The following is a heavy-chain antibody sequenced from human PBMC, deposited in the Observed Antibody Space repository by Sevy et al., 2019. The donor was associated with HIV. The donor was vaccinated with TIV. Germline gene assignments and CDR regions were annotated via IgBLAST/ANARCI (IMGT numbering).Heavy chain of an antibody. CDR2: IYHSGST. D-gene: IGHD2-8*01. J-gene: IGHJ4*02. CDR1: GGSISSSSYY. V-gene: IGHV4-39*01. Sequence: SETLSLTCTVSGGSISSSSYYRGWFRHAPGKGLEWIGRIYHSGSTYYNPSLRGRVTISVDTSKNQFSLKLSSVTAADTAVYYCARRAVSGYCTNGVCYTDYFDYWGQGTLVTVSS. CDR3: ARRAVSGYCTNGVCYTDYFDY.